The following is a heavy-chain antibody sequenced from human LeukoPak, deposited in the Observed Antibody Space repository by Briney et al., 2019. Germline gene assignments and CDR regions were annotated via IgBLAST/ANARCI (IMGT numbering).Heavy chain of an antibody. CDR1: GRSISSGDYY. Sequence: SETLSLTCTVSGRSISSGDYYWSWIRQPPGKGLEWIGYIYYSRSTYYNPSLKSRVTISVDTSKNQFSLKLSSVTAADTAVYYCARDGVGAMVYWGQGTLVTVSS. D-gene: IGHD1-26*01. J-gene: IGHJ4*02. CDR3: ARDGVGAMVY. V-gene: IGHV4-30-4*01. CDR2: IYYSRST.